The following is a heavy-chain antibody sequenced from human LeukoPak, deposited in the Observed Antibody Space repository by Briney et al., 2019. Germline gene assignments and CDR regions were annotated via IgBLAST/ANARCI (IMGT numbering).Heavy chain of an antibody. D-gene: IGHD2-15*01. CDR1: GFTFSSYW. CDR2: INSDGSST. Sequence: GGSLRLSCAASGFTFSSYWMYWVRQAPGKGLVWVSRINSDGSSTTYADSVKGRFTISRDNAKNTLYLQMNGLTAEDTAVYYCARPTAATSLSASFQQWGQGTLVTVSS. V-gene: IGHV3-74*03. CDR3: ARPTAATSLSASFQQ. J-gene: IGHJ1*01.